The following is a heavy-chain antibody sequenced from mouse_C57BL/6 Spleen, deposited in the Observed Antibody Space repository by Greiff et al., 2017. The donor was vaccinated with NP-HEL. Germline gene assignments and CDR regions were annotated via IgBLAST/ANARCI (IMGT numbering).Heavy chain of an antibody. J-gene: IGHJ2*01. V-gene: IGHV1-82*01. Sequence: VQLQQSGPELVKPGASVKISCKASGYAFSSSWMNWVKQRPGKGLEWIGRIYPGDGDTNYNGKFKGKATLTADKSSSTAYMQLSSLTSEDSAVYFCASTRDYFGYWGQGTTLTVSS. CDR3: ASTRDYFGY. CDR2: IYPGDGDT. CDR1: GYAFSSSW. D-gene: IGHD2-12*01.